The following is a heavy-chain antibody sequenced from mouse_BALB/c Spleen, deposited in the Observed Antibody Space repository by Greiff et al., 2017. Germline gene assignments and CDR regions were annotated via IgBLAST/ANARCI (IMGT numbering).Heavy chain of an antibody. J-gene: IGHJ4*01. D-gene: IGHD2-2*01. CDR2: INPDSSTI. V-gene: IGHV4-1*02. CDR3: ARPPYGYDDYYAMDY. CDR1: GFDFSRYW. Sequence: EVKLVESGGGLVQPGGSLKLSCAASGFDFSRYWMSWVRQAPGKGLEWIGEINPDSSTINYTPSLKDKFIISRDNAKNTLYLQMSKVRSEDTALYYCARPPYGYDDYYAMDYWGQGTSVTVSS.